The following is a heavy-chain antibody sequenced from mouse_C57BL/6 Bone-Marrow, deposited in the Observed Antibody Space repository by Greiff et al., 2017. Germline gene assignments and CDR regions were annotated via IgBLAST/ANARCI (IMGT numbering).Heavy chain of an antibody. J-gene: IGHJ3*01. D-gene: IGHD1-1*01. CDR2: IRHKANGYTT. CDR1: GFTFTDYY. Sequence: EVKLVESGGGLVQPGGSLSLSCAASGFTFTDYYMSWVRQPPGTALAWLGFIRHKANGYTTAYCASVKGRFTISRDNSQSILYLQMNAQGAEDSATYYWGRYGGKYGGGADWGQGTLVTVSA. CDR3: GRYGGKYGGGAD. V-gene: IGHV7-3*01.